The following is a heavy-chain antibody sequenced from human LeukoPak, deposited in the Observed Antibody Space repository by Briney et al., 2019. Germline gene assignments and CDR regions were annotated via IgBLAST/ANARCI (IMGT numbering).Heavy chain of an antibody. Sequence: GGSLRLSCAASGFTFSSYSMNWVRQAPGKGLEWVSYISSSTNTIYYADSVKGRFTISRDNAKNSLYLQMNSLRAEDTAVYYCARENYYGSGRQPIGYWGQGTLVTVSS. J-gene: IGHJ4*02. CDR3: ARENYYGSGRQPIGY. V-gene: IGHV3-48*01. CDR2: ISSSTNTI. CDR1: GFTFSSYS. D-gene: IGHD3-10*01.